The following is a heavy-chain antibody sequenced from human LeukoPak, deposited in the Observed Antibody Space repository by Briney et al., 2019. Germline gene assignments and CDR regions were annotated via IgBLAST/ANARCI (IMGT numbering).Heavy chain of an antibody. V-gene: IGHV3-7*01. Sequence: GGSLRLSCAASGFTFNLSWMSWVRHVPGKGLEWLATIKEDGSEEYYVDSVKGRFTVSRDNAKNSLYLQMNSLRDEDMAVYYCARNRPRGRQGDYWGQGTLVTVSS. CDR1: GFTFNLSW. J-gene: IGHJ4*02. CDR2: IKEDGSEE. D-gene: IGHD1-26*01. CDR3: ARNRPRGRQGDY.